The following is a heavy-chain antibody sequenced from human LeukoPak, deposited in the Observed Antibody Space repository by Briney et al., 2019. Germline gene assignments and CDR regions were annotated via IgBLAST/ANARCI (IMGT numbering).Heavy chain of an antibody. CDR1: GDSVSSYTAG. D-gene: IGHD3-10*01. CDR3: ARENTMVRGVINPLDY. J-gene: IGHJ4*02. Sequence: SQTLSLTCAISGDSVSSYTAGWNWIRQSPSRGLEWLGRTYYRSKWSYDYAVSMKSRITINPDTSKNQFSLQLNSVTPEDTAVYYCARENTMVRGVINPLDYWGQGTLVTVSS. CDR2: TYYRSKWSY. V-gene: IGHV6-1*01.